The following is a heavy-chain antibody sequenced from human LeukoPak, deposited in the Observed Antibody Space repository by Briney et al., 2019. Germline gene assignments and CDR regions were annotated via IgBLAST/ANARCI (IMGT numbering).Heavy chain of an antibody. CDR3: VRSPTYYNMDV. CDR2: ISYDGTNK. V-gene: IGHV3-30*03. Sequence: GESLTLSCAASGFTFSNYVIHWVRQAPGKGLEWLAVISYDGTNKYYADFVKGRFTISRDHSQSTVDLQMNTLGGADTAVYYCVRSPTYYNMDVWSKGTTVTVSS. CDR1: GFTFSNYV. J-gene: IGHJ6*03.